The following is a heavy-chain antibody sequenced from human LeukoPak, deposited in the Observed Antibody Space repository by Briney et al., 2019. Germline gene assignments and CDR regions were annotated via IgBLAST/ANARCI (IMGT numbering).Heavy chain of an antibody. CDR3: ARWGGPYSYGYFDH. CDR1: GGSITNRIYY. Sequence: SETLSLTCTVFGGSITNRIYYWSWIRQPPGTGLEWFGRIHTSGRTNYNPSLKSRVTRSVDTSKNQFSLKLSSVPAADTAVYYCARWGGPYSYGYFDHWGQGSLVTISS. D-gene: IGHD5-18*01. J-gene: IGHJ4*02. CDR2: IHTSGRT. V-gene: IGHV4-61*02.